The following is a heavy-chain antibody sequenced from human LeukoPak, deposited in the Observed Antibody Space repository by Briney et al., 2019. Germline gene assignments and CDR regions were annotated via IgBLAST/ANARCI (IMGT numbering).Heavy chain of an antibody. CDR3: ARLGYCSSTSCYIHYYGMDV. D-gene: IGHD2-2*02. V-gene: IGHV4-34*01. CDR2: INHSGST. CDR1: GGSFSGYY. Sequence: SETLSLTCAVYGGSFSGYYWSWIRQPPGKGLEWIGEINHSGSTNYNPSLKGRVTISVDTSKNQFSLKLSSVTAADTAVYYCARLGYCSSTSCYIHYYGMDVWGQGTTVTVSS. J-gene: IGHJ6*02.